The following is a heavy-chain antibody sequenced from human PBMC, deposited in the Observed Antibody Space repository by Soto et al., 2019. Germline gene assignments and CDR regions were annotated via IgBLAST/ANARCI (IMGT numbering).Heavy chain of an antibody. CDR1: GGTFSSYA. J-gene: IGHJ4*02. CDR2: IIPIFGTA. CDR3: ASNSGYPVYHDY. V-gene: IGHV1-69*13. Sequence: GASVKVSCKASGGTFSSYAISWVRQAPGQGLEWMGGIIPIFGTANYAQKFQGRVTITADEPTSTAYMELSSLRSEDTAVYYCASNSGYPVYHDYWGQGTLVTVSS. D-gene: IGHD3-22*01.